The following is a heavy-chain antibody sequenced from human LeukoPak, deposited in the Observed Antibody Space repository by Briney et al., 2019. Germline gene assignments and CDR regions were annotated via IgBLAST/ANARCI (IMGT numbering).Heavy chain of an antibody. CDR1: GGTFSSYA. D-gene: IGHD2-2*01. Sequence: SVKASCKASGGTFSSYAISWVRQAPGQGLEWMGGIIPIFGTANYAQKFQGRVTMTEDTSTDTAYMELSSLRSEDTAVYYCATVRQLFLYDYWGQGTLVTVSS. CDR3: ATVRQLFLYDY. V-gene: IGHV1-69*06. J-gene: IGHJ4*02. CDR2: IIPIFGTA.